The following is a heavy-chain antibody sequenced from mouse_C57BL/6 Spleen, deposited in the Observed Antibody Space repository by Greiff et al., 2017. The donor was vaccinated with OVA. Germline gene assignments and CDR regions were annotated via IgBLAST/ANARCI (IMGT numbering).Heavy chain of an antibody. CDR1: GYNFTDYY. CDR3: ARSEGWYFDV. Sequence: VQLQQSGAELVRPGASVKLSCKASGYNFTDYYINWVKQRPGQGLEWVARFYPGSGNTYYNENFKGKATLTAEKSSRPAYMHLSSLTSEDSAVYFCARSEGWYFDVWGTGTTVTVSS. J-gene: IGHJ1*03. V-gene: IGHV1-76*01. CDR2: FYPGSGNT.